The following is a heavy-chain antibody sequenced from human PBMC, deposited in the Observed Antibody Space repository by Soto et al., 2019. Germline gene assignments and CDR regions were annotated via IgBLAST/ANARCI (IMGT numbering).Heavy chain of an antibody. CDR2: IKPDGSEK. CDR1: GCTFSSYC. D-gene: IGHD3-22*01. CDR3: ARGDYYDSSGPFSDAFDI. V-gene: IGHV3-7*04. Sequence: TGGSLRLSCAAAGCTFSSYCGTWVRQAPGKGLEWVANIKPDGSEKWYVDSVKGRFTISRDNAKNSLYLQMKSLRAEDTAVYYCARGDYYDSSGPFSDAFDIWGQGTMVT. J-gene: IGHJ3*02.